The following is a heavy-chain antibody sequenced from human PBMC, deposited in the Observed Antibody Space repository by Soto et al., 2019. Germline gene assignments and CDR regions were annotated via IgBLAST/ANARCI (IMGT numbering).Heavy chain of an antibody. D-gene: IGHD3-3*01. V-gene: IGHV3-30-3*01. Sequence: QVQLVESGGGVVQPGRSLRLSCAASGFTFSSYAMHWVRQAPGKGLEWVAVISYDGSNKYYADSVKGRFTISRDNSKNTLYLQINSLRAEDTDVYYCARDRRRYYDFWSGPQPDIMDVWGQGTTVTVSS. J-gene: IGHJ6*02. CDR3: ARDRRRYYDFWSGPQPDIMDV. CDR2: ISYDGSNK. CDR1: GFTFSSYA.